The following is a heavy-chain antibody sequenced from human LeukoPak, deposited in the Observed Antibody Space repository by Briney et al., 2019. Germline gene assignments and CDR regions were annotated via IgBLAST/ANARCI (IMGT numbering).Heavy chain of an antibody. CDR1: GFTFCTYS. CDR3: ARRRVGVTDYFDY. Sequence: SGGSLSLSCAASGFTFCTYSMNWVRQAPGQGLEWVAYISSSSGTIYYADSVKGRFTSSRDNAKNSLYLQMNSLRDEDTAVYYCARRRVGVTDYFDYWGQGTLVTVSS. D-gene: IGHD1-26*01. V-gene: IGHV3-48*02. J-gene: IGHJ4*02. CDR2: ISSSSGTI.